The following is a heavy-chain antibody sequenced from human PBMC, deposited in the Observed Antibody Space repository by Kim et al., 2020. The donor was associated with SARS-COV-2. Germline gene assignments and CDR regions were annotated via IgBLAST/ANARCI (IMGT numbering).Heavy chain of an antibody. Sequence: SGPTLVNPTQPLTLTCTFSGFSLSPSGVGVGWIRQPPGKALEWLALIYWDDDKRYSPSLKSRLTITKDTSKNQVVLTMTNMDPVDTATYYCAHYQPLMSGFDYWGQGTLVTVSS. D-gene: IGHD2-2*01. V-gene: IGHV2-5*02. CDR1: GFSLSPSGVG. CDR3: AHYQPLMSGFDY. J-gene: IGHJ4*02. CDR2: IYWDDDK.